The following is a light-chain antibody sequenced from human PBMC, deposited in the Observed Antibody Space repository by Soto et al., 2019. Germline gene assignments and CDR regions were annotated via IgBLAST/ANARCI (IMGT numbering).Light chain of an antibody. V-gene: IGKV4-1*01. CDR1: QSVLYSSNNKKY. Sequence: DIVMTQSPDSLAVSLGERATINCKSSQSVLYSSNNKKYLAWYQQKPGQHPKLLIYWASTRTSGVPDLFSGSGSGTDVTLTISSLQAEDVAVYYCQQYYGTPFTFGQGTKMEIK. CDR2: WAS. J-gene: IGKJ2*01. CDR3: QQYYGTPFT.